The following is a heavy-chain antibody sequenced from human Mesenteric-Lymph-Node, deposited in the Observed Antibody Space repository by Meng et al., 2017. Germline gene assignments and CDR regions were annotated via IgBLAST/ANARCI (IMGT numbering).Heavy chain of an antibody. Sequence: EVQLVESGGGLVQPGGSLRLSCAASGFTVSTKYMSWVRQAPGKGLEWVSVIYTGGSTYYADSVRGRFTISRDNSKITLYLQMNSLRAEDTAVYYCSRGGEDYSAGDYWGQGTLVTVSS. D-gene: IGHD4-11*01. CDR3: SRGGEDYSAGDY. J-gene: IGHJ4*02. V-gene: IGHV3-66*01. CDR1: GFTVSTKY. CDR2: IYTGGST.